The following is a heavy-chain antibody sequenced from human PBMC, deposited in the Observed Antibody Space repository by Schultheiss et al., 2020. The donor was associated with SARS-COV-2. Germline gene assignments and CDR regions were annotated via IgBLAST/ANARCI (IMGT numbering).Heavy chain of an antibody. CDR2: ISSSSSYI. CDR3: ASLSMVRGVIDDAFDI. V-gene: IGHV3-21*01. Sequence: GGSLRLSCAASGFTFSSYSMNWVRQAPGKGLEWVSSISSSSSYIYYADSVKGRFTISRDNAKNSLYLQMNSLRAEDTAVYYCASLSMVRGVIDDAFDIWGQGTMVTVSS. J-gene: IGHJ3*02. CDR1: GFTFSSYS. D-gene: IGHD3-10*01.